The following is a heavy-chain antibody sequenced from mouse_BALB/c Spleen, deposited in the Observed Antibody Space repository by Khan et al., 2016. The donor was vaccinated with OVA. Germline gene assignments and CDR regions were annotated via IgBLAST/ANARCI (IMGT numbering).Heavy chain of an antibody. V-gene: IGHV3-2*02. J-gene: IGHJ2*01. CDR3: ARVYGGDFDY. D-gene: IGHD1-1*01. CDR1: GYSIASDYA. CDR2: ISYSGNT. Sequence: VQLKQSGPGLVRPSQSLSLTCTVTGYSIASDYAWNWIRQFPGNKLEWMGFISYSGNTNYNPSLKSRISITRDTSKNQFFLQLNSVTTEDTARYYCARVYGGDFDYWGQSTPLTVSS.